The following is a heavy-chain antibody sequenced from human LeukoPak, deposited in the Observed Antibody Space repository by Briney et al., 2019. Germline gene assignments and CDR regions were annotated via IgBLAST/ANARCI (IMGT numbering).Heavy chain of an antibody. CDR3: ARTMTRQQLVYFNY. CDR1: GGSISSYY. J-gene: IGHJ4*02. CDR2: IYYSGST. Sequence: SETLSLTCTVSGGSISSYYWSWIRQPPGKGLEWIGYIYYSGSTNYNPSLKSRVTISVDTSKNQFSLKLSSVTAADTAVYYCARTMTRQQLVYFNYWGQGTLVTVSS. D-gene: IGHD6-13*01. V-gene: IGHV4-59*01.